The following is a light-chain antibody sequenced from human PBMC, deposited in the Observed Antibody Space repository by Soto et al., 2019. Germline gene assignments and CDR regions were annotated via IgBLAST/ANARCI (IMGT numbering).Light chain of an antibody. V-gene: IGKV3-11*01. Sequence: EIVLTQSPATLSLSPGERATLSCRASQSIGSSLAWYQQRPGQAPRLLIYDASTSTTGIPATFSGSVSGKDFTLTIRTLEPEDFAVYSCQQRSNSFGPGTKVDIK. CDR3: QQRSNS. CDR2: DAS. J-gene: IGKJ3*01. CDR1: QSIGSS.